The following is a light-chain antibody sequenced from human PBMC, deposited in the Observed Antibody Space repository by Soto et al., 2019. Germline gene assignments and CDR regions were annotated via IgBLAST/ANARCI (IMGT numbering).Light chain of an antibody. Sequence: DIRMTQSPSSLSASVGDRVSITCRASHSISRWLVWYQQKPGKAPKLLIYHASTLESGVPSRFSGSGSGTEFTLTISSLQPDDFATYYCQQYNSYSFGQGTKVDI. J-gene: IGKJ1*01. CDR2: HAS. V-gene: IGKV1-5*01. CDR3: QQYNSYS. CDR1: HSISRW.